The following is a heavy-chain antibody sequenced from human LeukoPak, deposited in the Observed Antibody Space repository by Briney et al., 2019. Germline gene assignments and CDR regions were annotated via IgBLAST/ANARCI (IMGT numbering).Heavy chain of an antibody. CDR3: GFGSGWIFDC. CDR1: GFTFSSYA. V-gene: IGHV3-30-3*01. J-gene: IGHJ4*02. D-gene: IGHD6-19*01. Sequence: PGGSLRLSCAASGFTFSSYAMHWVRQAPGKGLEWVAVISYDGSNKYYADSVKGRFTISRDNSKNTLYLQMNSLRAEDTAVYYCGFGSGWIFDCRGQGALVTVSS. CDR2: ISYDGSNK.